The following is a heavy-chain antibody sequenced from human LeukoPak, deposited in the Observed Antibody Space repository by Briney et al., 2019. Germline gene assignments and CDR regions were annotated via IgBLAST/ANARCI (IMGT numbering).Heavy chain of an antibody. CDR3: ARRRVAAAGTRLNWFDP. V-gene: IGHV4-34*01. J-gene: IGHJ5*02. CDR2: INHSGST. D-gene: IGHD6-13*01. CDR1: GGSFSGYY. Sequence: SETLSLTCAVYGGSFSGYYWSWIRQPPGKGVEWIGEINHSGSTNYNPSPKSRVTISVDTSKNQFSLKLSSVTAADTAVYYCARRRVAAAGTRLNWFDPWGQGTLVTVSS.